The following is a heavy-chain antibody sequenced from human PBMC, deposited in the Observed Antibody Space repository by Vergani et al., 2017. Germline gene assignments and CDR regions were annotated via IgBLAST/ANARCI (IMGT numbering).Heavy chain of an antibody. Sequence: QDQLVQSGAEVKKPGASVKVSCKASGYTFTSYAMHWVRQAPGQRLEWMGWINAGNGNTKYSQKFQGRVTSSRDTSASTAYMELSSLRSEDTAVYYCARDGGGGAYDAFDIWGQGTMVTVSS. J-gene: IGHJ3*02. CDR1: GYTFTSYA. D-gene: IGHD2-15*01. CDR3: ARDGGGGAYDAFDI. V-gene: IGHV1-3*01. CDR2: INAGNGNT.